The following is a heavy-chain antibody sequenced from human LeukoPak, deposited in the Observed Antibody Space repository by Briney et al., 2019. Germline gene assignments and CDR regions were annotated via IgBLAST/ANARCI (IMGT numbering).Heavy chain of an antibody. V-gene: IGHV3-30-3*01. CDR2: ISYDGSNK. Sequence: GRSLRLSCAASGFTFSSYAMHWVRQAPGKGLEWVAVISYDGSNKYYADSVKGRFTISRDNSKNTLYLQMNSLRAEDTAVYYCAIPRKYSGYDYPPWFDPWGQGTLVTVSS. CDR3: AIPRKYSGYDYPPWFDP. D-gene: IGHD5-12*01. J-gene: IGHJ5*02. CDR1: GFTFSSYA.